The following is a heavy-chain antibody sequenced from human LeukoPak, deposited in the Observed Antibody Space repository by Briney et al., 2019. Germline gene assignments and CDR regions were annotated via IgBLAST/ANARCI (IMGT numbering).Heavy chain of an antibody. J-gene: IGHJ5*02. CDR1: GFTFTSSA. CDR2: IVVGSGNT. Sequence: SVKVSCKASGFTFTSSAVQWVRQARGQRLEWIGWIVVGSGNTNYAQKFQERVTITRDMSTSTAYMELSSLRSEDTAVYYCAAGPYCSGGSCYQNWFDPWGQGTLVTVSS. CDR3: AAGPYCSGGSCYQNWFDP. D-gene: IGHD2-15*01. V-gene: IGHV1-58*01.